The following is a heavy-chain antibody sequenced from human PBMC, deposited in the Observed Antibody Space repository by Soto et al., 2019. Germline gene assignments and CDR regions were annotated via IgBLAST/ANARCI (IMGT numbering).Heavy chain of an antibody. CDR3: ARAGYYDSSGHSDAFDI. CDR2: INPYGGAA. V-gene: IGHV1-46*01. D-gene: IGHD3-22*01. Sequence: ASVKVSCKASGYTFTSTWMHWVRQAPGQGLEWMGIINPYGGAATYAEKFQGRVTMTRDTSTATDYMELSSLRSEDTAVYYCARAGYYDSSGHSDAFDIWGQGTMVTVSS. J-gene: IGHJ3*02. CDR1: GYTFTSTW.